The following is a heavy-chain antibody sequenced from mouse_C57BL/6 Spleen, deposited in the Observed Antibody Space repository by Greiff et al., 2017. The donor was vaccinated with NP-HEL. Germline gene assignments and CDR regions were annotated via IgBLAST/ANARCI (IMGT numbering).Heavy chain of an antibody. CDR1: GYTFTSYW. D-gene: IGHD1-1*01. J-gene: IGHJ1*03. Sequence: QVQLQQPGAELVKPGASVKMSCKASGYTFTSYWITWVKQRPGQGLEWIGDLYPGSGSTNYNEKFKSKATLTVDTSSSTAYMQLSSLTSEDSAVYYCAITTVVVRYFDVGGTGTTVTVSS. CDR3: AITTVVVRYFDV. CDR2: LYPGSGST. V-gene: IGHV1-55*01.